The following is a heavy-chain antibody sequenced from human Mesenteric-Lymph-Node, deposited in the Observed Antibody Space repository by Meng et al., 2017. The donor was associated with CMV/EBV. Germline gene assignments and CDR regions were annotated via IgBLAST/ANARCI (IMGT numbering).Heavy chain of an antibody. J-gene: IGHJ4*02. CDR1: GFTVSSNY. Sequence: GESLKISCAASGFTVSSNYMNWVRQAPGKGLEWVSSIRSSSDYTDYADSMKGRITIFRDNAKNSLYLQMNSLRTEDTAVYYCARAVTPSGSTSAYWGQGTLVTVSS. D-gene: IGHD3-10*01. CDR3: ARAVTPSGSTSAY. V-gene: IGHV3-21*01. CDR2: IRSSSDYT.